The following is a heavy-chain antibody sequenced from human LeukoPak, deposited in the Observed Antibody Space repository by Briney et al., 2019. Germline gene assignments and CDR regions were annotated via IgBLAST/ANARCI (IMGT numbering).Heavy chain of an antibody. V-gene: IGHV4-59*08. CDR3: ASHPVSYVYSNYAISGL. J-gene: IGHJ4*02. CDR2: THHSGIT. CDR1: GDSMSQYY. Sequence: SETLSLTCSVSGDSMSQYYWSWIRQSPGRGLEWIGYTHHSGITKYKSSLKSRVTISVDTSKNHFSLKLSSVTAADTAVYYCASHPVSYVYSNYAISGLWGQGTLVTVSS. D-gene: IGHD4-11*01.